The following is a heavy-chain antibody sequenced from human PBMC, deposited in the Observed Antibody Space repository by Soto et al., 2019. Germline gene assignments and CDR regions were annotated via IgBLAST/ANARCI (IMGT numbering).Heavy chain of an antibody. Sequence: GGSLRLSCAASGFTFSSYGMHWVRQAPGKGLEWVAVIWYDGSNKYYADSVKGRFTISRDNSKNTLYLQMNSLRAEDTAVYYCASDSSGYVAPFDYWGQGPLVTVSS. J-gene: IGHJ4*02. V-gene: IGHV3-33*01. D-gene: IGHD3-22*01. CDR3: ASDSSGYVAPFDY. CDR1: GFTFSSYG. CDR2: IWYDGSNK.